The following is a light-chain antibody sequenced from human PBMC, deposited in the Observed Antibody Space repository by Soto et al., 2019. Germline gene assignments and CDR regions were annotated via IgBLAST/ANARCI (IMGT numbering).Light chain of an antibody. Sequence: QSALTQPASVSGSPGQSIAISCTGTSSDVGAYNSVSWYQQYPGKAPKLMIHDVSNRPSGVSDRFSGSMSGNTASLTISGLQAEDEADYYCSSYTSSNSYVFGSGTKVTVL. J-gene: IGLJ1*01. V-gene: IGLV2-14*01. CDR3: SSYTSSNSYV. CDR2: DVS. CDR1: SSDVGAYNS.